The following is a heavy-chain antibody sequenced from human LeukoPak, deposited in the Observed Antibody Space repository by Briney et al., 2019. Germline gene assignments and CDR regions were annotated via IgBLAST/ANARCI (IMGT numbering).Heavy chain of an antibody. D-gene: IGHD4-11*01. CDR3: ARSDYSNYVNYFDY. Sequence: ASVKVSCKASGYTFTSYGISWVRQAPGQGLEWMGWISAYNGNTNYAQKLQGRVTMTTDTSTSTAYMELRGLRSDDTAVYYCARSDYSNYVNYFDYWGQGTLVTVSS. CDR1: GYTFTSYG. V-gene: IGHV1-18*01. CDR2: ISAYNGNT. J-gene: IGHJ4*02.